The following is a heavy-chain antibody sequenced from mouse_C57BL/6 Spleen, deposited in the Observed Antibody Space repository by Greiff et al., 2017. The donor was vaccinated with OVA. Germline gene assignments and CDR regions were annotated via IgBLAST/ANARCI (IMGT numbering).Heavy chain of an antibody. D-gene: IGHD1-1*01. CDR3: ARFYYYSSSSFDY. CDR2: IYPGDGGT. J-gene: IGHJ2*01. V-gene: IGHV1-80*01. Sequence: QVQLHQSGAELVKPGASVKISCKASGYAFSSYWMNWVKQRPGKGLEWIGQIYPGDGGTNYNGKFKGKATLTVDKSSSTAYMQLRSLTSEASAVYFCARFYYYSSSSFDYWGQGTTLTVSS. CDR1: GYAFSSYW.